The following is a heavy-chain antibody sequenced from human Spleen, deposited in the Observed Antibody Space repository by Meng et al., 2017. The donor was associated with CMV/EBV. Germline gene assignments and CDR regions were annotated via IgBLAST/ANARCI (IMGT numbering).Heavy chain of an antibody. CDR1: GGSFRGYY. J-gene: IGHJ4*02. D-gene: IGHD4-17*01. CDR2: INHSGIT. Sequence: QVKLQQGGDGLLKPAELLAVNVAVHGGSFRGYYWSWIRQPPGKGLEWIGEINHSGITNYNPSLKSRVTISVDTSKSQFSLKLSSVTAADTAVYYCARGRYFTTTLDYWGQGTLVTVSS. V-gene: IGHV4-34*02. CDR3: ARGRYFTTTLDY.